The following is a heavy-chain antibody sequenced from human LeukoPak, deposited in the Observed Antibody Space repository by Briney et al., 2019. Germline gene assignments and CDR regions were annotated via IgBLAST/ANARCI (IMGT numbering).Heavy chain of an antibody. V-gene: IGHV4-59*01. CDR2: ISYSGST. CDR3: ARAITGTTFTYYYYGMDV. J-gene: IGHJ6*02. Sequence: SETLSLTCTVSGGSISSYYWSWIRQPPGKGLEWIAYISYSGSTNYNPSLKSRLAMSLDTSNNQFSLKLSSVTAADTAVYYCARAITGTTFTYYYYGMDVWGQGTTVTVSS. CDR1: GGSISSYY. D-gene: IGHD1-20*01.